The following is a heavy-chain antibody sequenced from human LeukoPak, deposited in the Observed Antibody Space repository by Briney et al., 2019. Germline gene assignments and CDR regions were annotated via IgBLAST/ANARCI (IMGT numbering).Heavy chain of an antibody. J-gene: IGHJ4*02. D-gene: IGHD3-22*01. V-gene: IGHV3-30*04. CDR2: ISYDGSNK. CDR3: ARSSPYDGSGYYLEDY. CDR1: GFTFSSYA. Sequence: PGRSLRLSCAASGFTFSSYAMHWVRQAPGKWLEWVAVISYDGSNKYYADSVKGRFTISRDNSKNTLYLQMNSLRAEGTAVYYCARSSPYDGSGYYLEDYWGQGTLVTVSS.